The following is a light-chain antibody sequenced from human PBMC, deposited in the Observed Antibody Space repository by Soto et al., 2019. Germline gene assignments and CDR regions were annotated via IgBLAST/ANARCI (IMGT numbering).Light chain of an antibody. CDR2: KAS. J-gene: IGKJ1*01. Sequence: DIQMTQSPSTLSASVGDTVTITCRASQSISTWLAWYQQKPGKAPKLLIYKASGLQDGVPSRFSGSGSGTEFTLTISSLQPDDFATYYCQQYNYYCTFGQGTKVEIK. V-gene: IGKV1-5*03. CDR3: QQYNYYCT. CDR1: QSISTW.